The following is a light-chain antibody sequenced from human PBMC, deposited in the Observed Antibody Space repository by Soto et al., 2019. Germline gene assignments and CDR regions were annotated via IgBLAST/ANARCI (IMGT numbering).Light chain of an antibody. CDR2: DTS. CDR1: QGIGDT. J-gene: IGKJ1*01. CDR3: LQHNTFPWT. Sequence: EVVMTQSPATLSVSPGEGVTLSCRASQGIGDTLAWYQHKPGQTPRLLIYDTSTRATGVPARFRGSRSGPEFTLTISSLQPEDFATYYCLQHNTFPWTFGQGTKVEIQ. V-gene: IGKV3-15*01.